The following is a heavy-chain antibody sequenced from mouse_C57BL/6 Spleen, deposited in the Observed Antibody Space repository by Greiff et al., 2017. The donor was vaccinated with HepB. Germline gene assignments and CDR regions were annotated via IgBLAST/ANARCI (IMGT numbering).Heavy chain of an antibody. J-gene: IGHJ3*01. Sequence: VKLMESGAELVRPGASVTLSCKASGYTFTDYEMHWVKQTPVHGLEWIGAIDPENGGTAYNQKFKGKAILTADKSSSTAYMELRSLTSEDSAVYYCTRLGYYGSSFAYWGQGTLVTVSA. CDR1: GYTFTDYE. CDR3: TRLGYYGSSFAY. V-gene: IGHV1-15*01. D-gene: IGHD1-1*01. CDR2: IDPENGGT.